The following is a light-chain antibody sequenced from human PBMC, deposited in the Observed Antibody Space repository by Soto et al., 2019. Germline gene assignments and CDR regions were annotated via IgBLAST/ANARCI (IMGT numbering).Light chain of an antibody. V-gene: IGLV2-18*02. CDR2: DVS. CDR3: TSYARGSANV. J-gene: IGLJ1*01. CDR1: SSDVGGYNR. Sequence: QSALTQPPSVSGSPGQSVAISCTGTSSDVGGYNRVSWYQQAPGKAPKLLIYDVSNRPSGGSTRFSGSKSGNTASLPISGPRAENEADYSATSYARGSANVLGLGTK.